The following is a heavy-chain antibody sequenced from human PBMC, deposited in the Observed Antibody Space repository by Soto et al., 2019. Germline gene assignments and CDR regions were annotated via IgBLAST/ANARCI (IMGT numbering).Heavy chain of an antibody. D-gene: IGHD6-19*01. Sequence: PWGFPRLRWGAVGFMPNDYDRSRIRQAPGKWLELVSYIRSSTISTKYGDSVKGRFTISRDNAKNSLYLQMNSLRVEDTAVYYCPTSQWLYQIDYWGQGTLATVPQ. CDR1: GFMPNDYD. J-gene: IGHJ4*02. CDR2: IRSSTIST. V-gene: IGHV3-11*03. CDR3: PTSQWLYQIDY.